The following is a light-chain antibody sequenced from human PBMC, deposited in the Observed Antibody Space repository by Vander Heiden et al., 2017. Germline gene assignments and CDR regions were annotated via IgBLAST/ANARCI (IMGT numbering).Light chain of an antibody. CDR1: SSNIGAGYN. CDR3: QAYDSSLGAWV. Sequence: SVVTQPPSVSGTLGQRVTISCTGTSSNIGAGYNVHWYQHLPGRAPTLLIYGNFKRASGVPDRFSASKSGASASLDISGVQPDDEADYYCQAYDSSLGAWVFGGGTKLTVL. V-gene: IGLV1-40*03. CDR2: GNF. J-gene: IGLJ3*02.